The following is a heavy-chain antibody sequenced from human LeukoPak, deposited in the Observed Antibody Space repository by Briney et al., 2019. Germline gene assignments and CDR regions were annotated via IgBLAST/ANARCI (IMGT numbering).Heavy chain of an antibody. CDR3: AKAPGAVAGPGDYFDY. CDR2: ISWNSGSI. Sequence: GGSLRLSCAASGFTFDDYAMHWVRHAPGKGLEWVSGISWNSGSIGYADSVKGRFTISRDNAKNSLYLQMNSLRAEDTALYYCAKAPGAVAGPGDYFDYWGQGTLVTVSS. V-gene: IGHV3-9*01. D-gene: IGHD6-19*01. J-gene: IGHJ4*02. CDR1: GFTFDDYA.